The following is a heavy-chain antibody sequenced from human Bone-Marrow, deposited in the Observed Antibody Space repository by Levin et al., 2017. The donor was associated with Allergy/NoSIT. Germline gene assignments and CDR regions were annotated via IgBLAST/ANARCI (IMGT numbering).Heavy chain of an antibody. CDR3: ARDRVTTNWYFDL. CDR2: INRDGSST. V-gene: IGHV3-74*01. D-gene: IGHD4-17*01. Sequence: SLKISCSASGFNFSSYWMHWVRQAPGKGLVWVSRINRDGSSTSYADSVKGRFTISRDNAKNTLYLHMNSLRAEDTSVYYCARDRVTTNWYFDLWSRGTLVTVSS. J-gene: IGHJ2*01. CDR1: GFNFSSYW.